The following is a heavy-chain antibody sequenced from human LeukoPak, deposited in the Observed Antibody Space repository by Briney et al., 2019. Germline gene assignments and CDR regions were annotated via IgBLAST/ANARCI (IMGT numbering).Heavy chain of an antibody. J-gene: IGHJ4*02. D-gene: IGHD2-15*01. V-gene: IGHV3-23*01. CDR1: GFTFDTYA. CDR3: AEDRWELPDY. Sequence: PGGSLRLSCAASGFTFDTYAMSWVRQAPGKGLEWVSIISGIGSSTYYADSVKGRFTISRDNSKNTLYLQMNSLRAEDTAVYYCAEDRWELPDYWGQGTLVTVSS. CDR2: ISGIGSST.